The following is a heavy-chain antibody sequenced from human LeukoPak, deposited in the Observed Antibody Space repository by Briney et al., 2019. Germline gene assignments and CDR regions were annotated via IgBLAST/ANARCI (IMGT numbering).Heavy chain of an antibody. D-gene: IGHD5-18*01. CDR2: IIPILGIA. Sequence: SVKVSCKASGGTFSSHAISWVRQAPGQGLEWMGRIIPILGIANYAQKFQGRVTITADKSTSTAYMELSSLRSEDTAVYYCARDHGDTAMVPSERFDYWGQGTLVTVSS. CDR1: GGTFSSHA. V-gene: IGHV1-69*04. J-gene: IGHJ4*02. CDR3: ARDHGDTAMVPSERFDY.